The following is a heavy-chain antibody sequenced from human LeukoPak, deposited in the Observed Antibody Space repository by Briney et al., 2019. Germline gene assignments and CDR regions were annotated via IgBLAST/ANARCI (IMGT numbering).Heavy chain of an antibody. Sequence: ASVKVSCKASGYTFTSYGISWVRQAPGQGLEWMGWISTYNGNTNYAQKLQGRVTMTTDTSTSTAYMELRSLRSDDTAVYYCARDQRYSYGHDAFDIWGQGTMVTVSS. D-gene: IGHD5-18*01. CDR3: ARDQRYSYGHDAFDI. J-gene: IGHJ3*02. CDR1: GYTFTSYG. V-gene: IGHV1-18*01. CDR2: ISTYNGNT.